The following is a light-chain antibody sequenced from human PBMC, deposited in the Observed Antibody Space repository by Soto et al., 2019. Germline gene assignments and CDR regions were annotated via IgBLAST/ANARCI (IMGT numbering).Light chain of an antibody. Sequence: EIVLTQSPGTLSLSPGGRATLSCRASQSVSRRLAWYQHRPGQSPRLLISGASMRASGVPVRFSGSGSGTDFTLTISRLEPEDFAVYYCQHYGETPITLGLGTRLE. CDR3: QHYGETPIT. CDR2: GAS. J-gene: IGKJ5*01. CDR1: QSVSRR. V-gene: IGKV3-20*01.